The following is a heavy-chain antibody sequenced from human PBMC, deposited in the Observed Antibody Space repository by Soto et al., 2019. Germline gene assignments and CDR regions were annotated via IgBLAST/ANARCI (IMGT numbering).Heavy chain of an antibody. D-gene: IGHD3-22*01. CDR1: GLSFSTSG. J-gene: IGHJ3*01. V-gene: IGHV3-23*01. Sequence: EVQLLVSGGGLVQPGGSLRLSCAASGLSFSTSGMTWVRQAPGKGLEWVSDISDTGDRTYYADSVKGRFTISRDNSKNTLYLQMSSLRAEDTAVYYCAKYQWLLPDVFNVCGQGTMVTVSS. CDR2: ISDTGDRT. CDR3: AKYQWLLPDVFNV.